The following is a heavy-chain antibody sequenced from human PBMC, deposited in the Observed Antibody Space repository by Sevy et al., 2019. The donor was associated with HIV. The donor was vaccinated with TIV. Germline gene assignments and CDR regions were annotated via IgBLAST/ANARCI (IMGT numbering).Heavy chain of an antibody. J-gene: IGHJ4*02. Sequence: ASVKVSCKASGYTFTSYGISWVRQAPGQGLEWMGWISAYNGNTNYAQKLQGRVTMTTDTSTSTAYMELRSLRSDDTAVYYCARENYDFRSGYWEYYFDYWGQGTLVTVSS. CDR1: GYTFTSYG. V-gene: IGHV1-18*04. CDR3: ARENYDFRSGYWEYYFDY. D-gene: IGHD3-3*01. CDR2: ISAYNGNT.